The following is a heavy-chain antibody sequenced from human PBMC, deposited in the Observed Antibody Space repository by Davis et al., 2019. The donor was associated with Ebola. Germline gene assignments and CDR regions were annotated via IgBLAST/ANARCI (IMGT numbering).Heavy chain of an antibody. Sequence: ASVPVSCKASGYTFTGYYMHWVRQAPRQEREWLGWINAGNGNPKYSQKFQGRVTITRDTSASTAYMELSSLRSEDTAVYYCARSSGYVSFFDYWGQGTLVTVSS. V-gene: IGHV1/OR15-3*02. J-gene: IGHJ4*02. CDR3: ARSSGYVSFFDY. CDR2: INAGNGNP. CDR1: GYTFTGYY. D-gene: IGHD5-12*01.